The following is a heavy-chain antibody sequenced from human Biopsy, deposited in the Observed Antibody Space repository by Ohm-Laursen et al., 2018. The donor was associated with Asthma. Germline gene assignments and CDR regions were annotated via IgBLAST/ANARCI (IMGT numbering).Heavy chain of an antibody. CDR3: ARAVDYSHYYGIDV. D-gene: IGHD3-10*01. V-gene: IGHV1-18*01. CDR1: GYTFNSAG. CDR2: ISVYNGNT. J-gene: IGHJ6*02. Sequence: GASVKVSCKTSGYTFNSAGITWVRQAPGQGLEWMGWISVYNGNTKVAQKLQDRVTTITDTSTSTAYMELRSLRSDDTAVYFCARAVDYSHYYGIDVWGRGTTVTVS.